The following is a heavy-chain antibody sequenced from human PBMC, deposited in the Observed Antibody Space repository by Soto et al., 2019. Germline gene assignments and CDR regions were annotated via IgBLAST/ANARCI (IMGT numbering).Heavy chain of an antibody. J-gene: IGHJ4*02. V-gene: IGHV4-31*03. CDR2: IYYSGST. CDR1: GGSISSGVYY. D-gene: IGHD6-13*01. CDR3: ARVRAAAGTRYFDY. Sequence: SETLSLTCTVSGGSISSGVYYWSWIRQHPGKGLEWIGYIYYSGSTYYNPSLKSRVTISVDTSKNQFSLKLSSVTAADTAVYYCARVRAAAGTRYFDYWGQGTLVTVSS.